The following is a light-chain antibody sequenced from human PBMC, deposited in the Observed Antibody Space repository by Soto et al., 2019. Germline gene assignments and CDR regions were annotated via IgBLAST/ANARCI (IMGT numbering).Light chain of an antibody. Sequence: QSALTQPASVSGSPGQSITISCTGSSSDVGYYKLVSWYHHRPGRGPKLIIYEATRRPSGISNRFSGSKSGNTAYLTISRVEAGDEADYYCQVWDSSSDHWVFGGGTKLTVL. J-gene: IGLJ3*02. V-gene: IGLV2-14*02. CDR2: EAT. CDR1: SSDVGYYKL. CDR3: QVWDSSSDHWV.